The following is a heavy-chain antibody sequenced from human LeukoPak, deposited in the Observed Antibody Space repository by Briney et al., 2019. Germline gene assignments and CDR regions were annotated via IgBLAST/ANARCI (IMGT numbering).Heavy chain of an antibody. D-gene: IGHD3-10*01. J-gene: IGHJ5*02. Sequence: YPSETLSLTCAVYGGSFSGYYWSWIRQPPGKELEWIGEINHSGSTNYNPSLKSRVTISVDTSKNQFSLKLSSVTAADTAVYYCARDMVRGSFDPWGQGTLVTVSS. CDR1: GGSFSGYY. CDR2: INHSGST. CDR3: ARDMVRGSFDP. V-gene: IGHV4-34*01.